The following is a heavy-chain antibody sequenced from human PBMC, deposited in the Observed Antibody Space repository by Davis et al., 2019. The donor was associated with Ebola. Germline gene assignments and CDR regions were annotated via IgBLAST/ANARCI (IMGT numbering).Heavy chain of an antibody. D-gene: IGHD3-10*01. CDR2: MNPKSGNT. CDR1: GYTFISYD. V-gene: IGHV1-8*01. Sequence: ASVKVSCKASGYTFISYDINWVRQAPGQGLEWMGWMNPKSGNTGYAQKFQARISMTRDTSISTAYMELSSLRSEDTAVYYCARGRGRFGELIKNWFDPWGQGTLVTVSS. J-gene: IGHJ5*02. CDR3: ARGRGRFGELIKNWFDP.